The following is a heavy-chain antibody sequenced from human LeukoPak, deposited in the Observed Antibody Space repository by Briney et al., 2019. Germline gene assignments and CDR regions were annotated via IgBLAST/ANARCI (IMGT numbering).Heavy chain of an antibody. D-gene: IGHD3-22*01. Sequence: SETLPLTCTVSGGSISSYYWSWIRQPPGKGLEWIGYIYYSGSTNYNPSLKSRVTISVDTSKNQFSLKLSSVTAADTAVYYCARPTYYYDVGAFDIWGQGTMVTVSS. V-gene: IGHV4-59*08. CDR3: ARPTYYYDVGAFDI. CDR2: IYYSGST. CDR1: GGSISSYY. J-gene: IGHJ3*02.